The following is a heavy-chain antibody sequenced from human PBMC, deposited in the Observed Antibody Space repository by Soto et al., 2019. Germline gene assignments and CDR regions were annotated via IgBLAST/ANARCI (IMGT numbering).Heavy chain of an antibody. V-gene: IGHV1-18*01. CDR2: ISAYNGNT. Sequence: GASVKVSCKASGYTFTSYGISWVRQAPRQGLEWMGWISAYNGNTNYAQRLQGRVTMTTDTSTSTAYMELRSLRSDDTAVYYCARDETKYYDILTGYSGPDAFDIWGQGTMVTVSS. J-gene: IGHJ3*02. CDR1: GYTFTSYG. D-gene: IGHD3-9*01. CDR3: ARDETKYYDILTGYSGPDAFDI.